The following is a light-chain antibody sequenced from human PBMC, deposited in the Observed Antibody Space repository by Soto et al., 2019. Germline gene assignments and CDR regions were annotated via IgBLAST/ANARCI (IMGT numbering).Light chain of an antibody. CDR3: CSFAGSNPFPYV. Sequence: QSVLTQPASVSGCPGQSTTISCTGTISDVGSHNLVSWYQQHPDKAPKLIIYEVNERPSGVSSRFSGSKSGNTASLTVSGLQPDDEADYHCCSFAGSNPFPYVFGTGTKVTVL. CDR2: EVN. J-gene: IGLJ1*01. V-gene: IGLV2-23*02. CDR1: ISDVGSHNL.